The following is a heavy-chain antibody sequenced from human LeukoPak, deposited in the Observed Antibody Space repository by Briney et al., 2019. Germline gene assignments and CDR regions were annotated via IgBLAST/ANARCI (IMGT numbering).Heavy chain of an antibody. CDR3: ATDAKMTTVTPIDY. CDR2: VDPEDGET. V-gene: IGHV1-69-2*01. D-gene: IGHD4-11*01. Sequence: ASVKISCKVSGYTFTDYYMHWVQQAPGKGLEWMGLVDPEDGETIYAEKFQGRVTITADTSTDTAYMELSSLRSEDTAVYYCATDAKMTTVTPIDYWGQGTLVTASS. CDR1: GYTFTDYY. J-gene: IGHJ4*02.